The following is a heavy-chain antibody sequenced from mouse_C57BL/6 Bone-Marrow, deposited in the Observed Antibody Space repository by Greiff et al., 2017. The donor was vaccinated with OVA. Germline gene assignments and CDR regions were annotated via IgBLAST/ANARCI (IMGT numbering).Heavy chain of an antibody. CDR1: GFTFSDYG. Sequence: EVQLVESGGGLVKPGGSLKLSCAASGFTFSDYGMHWVRQAPEKGLEWVAYISSGSSTIYYAATVQGRFTISSDNAKNTLFLQMTSLRSEDTAMYYCARINYWYFDVWGTGTTVTVSS. J-gene: IGHJ1*03. CDR3: ARINYWYFDV. CDR2: ISSGSSTI. V-gene: IGHV5-17*01.